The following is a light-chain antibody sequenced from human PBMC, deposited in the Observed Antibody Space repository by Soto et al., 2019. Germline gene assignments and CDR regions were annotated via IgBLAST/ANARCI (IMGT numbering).Light chain of an antibody. Sequence: QSALTQPASVSGSPGQSITISCTGSSSDVGAYNFVSWYQQHPGKAPKLMIYDVTNRPSGVSNRFSGSKSDNTASLTISGLQAEYEADYYCSSYTTSSTQVFGGGTKLTVL. CDR2: DVT. CDR3: SSYTTSSTQV. V-gene: IGLV2-14*03. CDR1: SSDVGAYNF. J-gene: IGLJ2*01.